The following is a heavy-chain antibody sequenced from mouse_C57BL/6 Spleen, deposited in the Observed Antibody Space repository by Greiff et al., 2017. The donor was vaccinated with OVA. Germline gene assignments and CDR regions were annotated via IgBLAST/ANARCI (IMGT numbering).Heavy chain of an antibody. D-gene: IGHD1-1*01. CDR3: ARGTVVATLDY. CDR1: GFNITDYY. CDR2: IDPEDGET. J-gene: IGHJ2*01. V-gene: IGHV14-2*01. Sequence: VTLKESGAELVKPGASVKLSCTASGFNITDYYMPWVKQRTEQGLEWIGRIDPEDGETKYAQKFQGKATITADTSSNPAYLQLSSLTSEDTAVYYCARGTVVATLDYWGQGTTLTVSS.